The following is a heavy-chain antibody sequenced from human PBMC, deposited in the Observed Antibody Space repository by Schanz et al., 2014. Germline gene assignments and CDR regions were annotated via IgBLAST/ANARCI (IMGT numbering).Heavy chain of an antibody. CDR1: GFTFSSHW. V-gene: IGHV3-74*01. CDR2: ISGDHRNT. CDR3: AKIERNED. D-gene: IGHD1-1*01. Sequence: EVQLVQSGGGLVQPGGSLRLSCAASGFTFSSHWMHWVRQDPGKGLVWVSSISGDHRNTFYADSVKGRFTISRDNSKNTLYLQMNSLRAEDTAVYFCAKIERNEDWGQGTLVTVSS. J-gene: IGHJ4*02.